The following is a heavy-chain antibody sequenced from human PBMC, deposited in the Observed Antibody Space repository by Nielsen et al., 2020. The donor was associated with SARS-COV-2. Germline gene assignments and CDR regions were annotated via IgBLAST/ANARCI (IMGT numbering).Heavy chain of an antibody. V-gene: IGHV1-18*01. CDR3: ARDVLLWFGESPRGMDV. CDR2: ISAYNGNT. Sequence: ASVKVSCKASGYTFTSYGIVWVRQAPGQGLEWMGWISAYNGNTNYAQRLQGRVTMTTDTSTSTAYMELRSLRSDDTAVYYCARDVLLWFGESPRGMDVWGQGTTVTVSS. D-gene: IGHD3-10*01. CDR1: GYTFTSYG. J-gene: IGHJ6*02.